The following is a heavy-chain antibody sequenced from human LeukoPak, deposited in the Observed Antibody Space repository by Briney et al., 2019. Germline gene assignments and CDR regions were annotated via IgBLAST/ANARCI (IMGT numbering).Heavy chain of an antibody. CDR3: ASCSLPAAMTYYYYYMDV. CDR2: INPNSGGT. CDR1: GYTFTGYY. J-gene: IGHJ6*03. D-gene: IGHD6-13*01. V-gene: IGHV1-2*02. Sequence: ASVKVSCKASGYTFTGYYMHWVRQAPGQGLEWMGWINPNSGGTNYAQKFQGRVTMTRDTSISTAYMELSRLRSDDTAVYYCASCSLPAAMTYYYYYMDVWGKGTTVTVSS.